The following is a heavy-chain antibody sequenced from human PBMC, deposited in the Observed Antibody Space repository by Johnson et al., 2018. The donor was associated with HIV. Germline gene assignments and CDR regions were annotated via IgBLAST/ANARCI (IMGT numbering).Heavy chain of an antibody. Sequence: VQLVESGGGLVQPGGSLRLSCRASGFTFSNTWMNWVRQAPGKGLEWVANIKGDGSEKYHVDSVRGRFTISRDNAKNSLYLQMDSLRAEDTAIYYCARPIARGASDIWGQGTMVTVSS. CDR2: IKGDGSEK. CDR1: GFTFSNTW. V-gene: IGHV3-7*05. D-gene: IGHD3-10*01. CDR3: ARPIARGASDI. J-gene: IGHJ3*02.